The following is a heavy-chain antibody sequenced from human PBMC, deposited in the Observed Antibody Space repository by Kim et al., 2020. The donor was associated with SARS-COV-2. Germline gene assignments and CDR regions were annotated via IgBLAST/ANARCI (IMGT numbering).Heavy chain of an antibody. CDR2: INPSGGST. Sequence: ASVKVSCKAYGYTFTSYYMHWVRQAPGQGLEWMGIINPSGGSTSYAQKFQGRVTMTRDTSTSTVYMELSSLRSEDTAVYYCASDYGKHAFDIWGQGTMVTVSS. CDR3: ASDYGKHAFDI. CDR1: GYTFTSYY. V-gene: IGHV1-46*01. J-gene: IGHJ3*02. D-gene: IGHD4-17*01.